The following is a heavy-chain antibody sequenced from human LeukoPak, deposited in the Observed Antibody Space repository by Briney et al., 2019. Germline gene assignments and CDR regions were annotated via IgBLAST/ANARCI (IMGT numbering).Heavy chain of an antibody. CDR2: ISVSGGST. V-gene: IGHV3-23*01. J-gene: IGHJ4*02. Sequence: GGSLRLSCAASGFPFTSYAMSWVRQAPGKGLEWVSFISVSGGSTYYADSVKGRFTISRDNSKNTLYLQMNSLRAEDTAVYYCAKGYSYGYFDYWGQGTRVTVSS. CDR3: AKGYSYGYFDY. D-gene: IGHD5-18*01. CDR1: GFPFTSYA.